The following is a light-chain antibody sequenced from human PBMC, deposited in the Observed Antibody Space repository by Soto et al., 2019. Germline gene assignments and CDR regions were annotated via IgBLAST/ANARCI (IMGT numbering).Light chain of an antibody. V-gene: IGLV1-44*01. CDR3: ATWDDGLNGWV. J-gene: IGLJ3*02. CDR1: SSNIGSNA. Sequence: QSAVTQPPSASGTPGQRVTISCSGRSSNIGSNAVNWYQQFPGMAPKVLIYNNNERPSGVPDRFSGSKSGTSASLAISGLQSEAEADYYCATWDDGLNGWVFGGGTKLTVL. CDR2: NNN.